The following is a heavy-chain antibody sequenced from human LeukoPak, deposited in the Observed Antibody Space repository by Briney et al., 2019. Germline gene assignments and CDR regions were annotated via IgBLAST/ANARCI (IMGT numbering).Heavy chain of an antibody. CDR1: GYTLTELS. D-gene: IGHD4-17*01. Sequence: ASVKVSCKVSGYTLTELSMHWVRQAPGKGLEGMGGFDPEDGETIYAQKFQGRVTMTEDTSTDTAYMELSSLRSEDTAVYYCATSKGLGSYGDLFDYWGQGTLVTVSS. CDR3: ATSKGLGSYGDLFDY. V-gene: IGHV1-24*01. CDR2: FDPEDGET. J-gene: IGHJ4*02.